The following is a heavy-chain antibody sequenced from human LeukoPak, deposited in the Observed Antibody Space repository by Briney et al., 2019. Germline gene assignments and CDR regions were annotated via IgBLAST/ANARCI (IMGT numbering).Heavy chain of an antibody. D-gene: IGHD2-2*01. Sequence: KPSETLSLTCAVSGGSISSYYWSWIRQPPGKGLEWIGYIYYSGSTNYNPSLKSRVTLSIDTSKNQFSLNLTSVTAADTAVYYCASGGYCGSTSCYPKWFDPWGQGTLVTVSS. CDR3: ASGGYCGSTSCYPKWFDP. V-gene: IGHV4-59*01. CDR1: GGSISSYY. CDR2: IYYSGST. J-gene: IGHJ5*02.